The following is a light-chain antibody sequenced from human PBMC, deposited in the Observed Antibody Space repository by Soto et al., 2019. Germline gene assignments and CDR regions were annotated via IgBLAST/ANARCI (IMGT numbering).Light chain of an antibody. CDR3: HHYCSSPLFT. J-gene: IGKJ3*01. CDR2: HAS. Sequence: EIVLTQSPGTLSLSPGERATLSCRASQSVSSSYLAWYQQKPGQAPRLLIYHASSRATGIPDRFSGSGSGTDFTLTITSLEPDDFALYYCHHYCSSPLFTFGPGTKVDIK. V-gene: IGKV3-20*01. CDR1: QSVSSSY.